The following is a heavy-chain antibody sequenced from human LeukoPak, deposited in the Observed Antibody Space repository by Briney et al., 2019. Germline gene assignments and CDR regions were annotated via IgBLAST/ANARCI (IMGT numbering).Heavy chain of an antibody. CDR1: GFTFSSYA. V-gene: IGHV3-30*01. J-gene: IGHJ4*02. CDR3: ARGTPHYYDISYFDY. D-gene: IGHD3-22*01. Sequence: GGSLRLSCAASGFTFSSYAMHWVRQAPGKGLDWVAVISYDGSNKYYADSVKGRFTISRDNSKNTLYLQMNSLRAEDTAVYYCARGTPHYYDISYFDYWGQGNLVTVSS. CDR2: ISYDGSNK.